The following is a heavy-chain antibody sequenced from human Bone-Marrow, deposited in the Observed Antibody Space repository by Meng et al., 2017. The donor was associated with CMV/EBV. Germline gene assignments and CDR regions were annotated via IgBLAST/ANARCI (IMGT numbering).Heavy chain of an antibody. V-gene: IGHV3-30*02. CDR2: IRYDGSNK. CDR3: AKDQEAVTTDYYYGMDV. CDR1: GFTFSSYG. J-gene: IGHJ6*02. Sequence: GGSLRLSCAASGFTFSSYGMHWVRQAPGKGLEWVAFIRYDGSNKYYADSVKGRFTISRDNSKNTLYLQMNSLRAEDTAVYYCAKDQEAVTTDYYYGMDVWGQGTTVTVSS. D-gene: IGHD4-11*01.